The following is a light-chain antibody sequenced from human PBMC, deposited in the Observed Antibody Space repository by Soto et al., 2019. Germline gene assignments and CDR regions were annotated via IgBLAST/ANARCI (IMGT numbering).Light chain of an antibody. CDR3: LQTIRLPYT. CDR1: QTLLRSDGKNY. CDR2: EVS. Sequence: DIVMTQTPLSLSVTPGQPASISCKSSQTLLRSDGKNYMYWYLQKPGQPPQLLISEVSNRFSGVPDKFSGSGSGTDFTLKISRVEAEDVGVYYYLQTIRLPYTFGQGTKLEIK. V-gene: IGKV2D-29*01. J-gene: IGKJ2*01.